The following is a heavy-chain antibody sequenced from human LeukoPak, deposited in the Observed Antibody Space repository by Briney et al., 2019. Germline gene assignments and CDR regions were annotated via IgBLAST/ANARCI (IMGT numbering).Heavy chain of an antibody. CDR1: GFTFSSYW. D-gene: IGHD3-10*01. J-gene: IGHJ4*02. Sequence: GGSLRLSCAASGFTFSSYWMSWVRQAPGKGPEWVANIKQDGSEKYYVDSVKGRFTISRDNAKNSLYLQMNSLRAEDTAVYYCARGSYYYGSGSYLPVDYWGQGTLVTVSS. CDR2: IKQDGSEK. V-gene: IGHV3-7*01. CDR3: ARGSYYYGSGSYLPVDY.